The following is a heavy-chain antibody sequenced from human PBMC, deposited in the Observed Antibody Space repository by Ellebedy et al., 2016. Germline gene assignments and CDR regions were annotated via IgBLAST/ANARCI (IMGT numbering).Heavy chain of an antibody. CDR2: IYYSGST. CDR3: ARELSSSWYGGPTYYFDY. D-gene: IGHD6-13*01. J-gene: IGHJ4*02. Sequence: SETLSLTXAVYGVSFSGYYWSWIRQPPGTGLEWIGYIYYSGSTNYNPSLKSRVTISVDTSKNQFSLKLSSVTAADTAVYYCARELSSSWYGGPTYYFDYWGQGTLVTVSS. V-gene: IGHV4-59*01. CDR1: GVSFSGYY.